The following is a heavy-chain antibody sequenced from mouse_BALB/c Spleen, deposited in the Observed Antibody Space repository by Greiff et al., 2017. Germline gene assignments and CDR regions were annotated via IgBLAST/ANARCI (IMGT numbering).Heavy chain of an antibody. CDR3: ASGGSLAWFAY. Sequence: VKLVESGPGLVAPSQSLSITCTVSGFSLTSYGVHWVRQPPGKGLEWLGVIWAGGSTNYNSALMSRLSISKDNSKSQVFLKMNSLQTDDTAMYYCASGGSLAWFAYWGQGTLVTVSA. D-gene: IGHD6-1*01. CDR1: GFSLTSYG. V-gene: IGHV2-9*02. CDR2: IWAGGST. J-gene: IGHJ3*01.